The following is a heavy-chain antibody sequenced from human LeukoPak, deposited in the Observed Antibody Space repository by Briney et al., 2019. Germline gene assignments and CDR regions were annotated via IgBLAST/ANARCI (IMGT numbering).Heavy chain of an antibody. V-gene: IGHV4-4*02. Sequence: PSETLSLTCAVSGGSISSSNWWSWVRQPPGKGLEWIGEIYRSGSTNYNPSLKSRVTISVDKSKNQFSLKLSSVTAADTAVYYCARDRRSLPFPDAFDIWGQGTMVTVSS. CDR1: GGSISSSNW. D-gene: IGHD3-3*02. J-gene: IGHJ3*02. CDR2: IYRSGST. CDR3: ARDRRSLPFPDAFDI.